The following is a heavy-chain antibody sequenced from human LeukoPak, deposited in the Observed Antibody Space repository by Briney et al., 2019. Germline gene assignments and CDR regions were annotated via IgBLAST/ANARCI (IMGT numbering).Heavy chain of an antibody. Sequence: GGSLRLSCAASGFTFDDYAMHWVRQAPGKGLEWVSGISWNSGSIGYADSVKGRFTISRDNAKNSLYLQMNSLRAEDTALYYCAKDHTMVRGVIAYNWFDPWGQGTLVTVSS. CDR3: AKDHTMVRGVIAYNWFDP. D-gene: IGHD3-10*01. V-gene: IGHV3-9*01. J-gene: IGHJ5*02. CDR2: ISWNSGSI. CDR1: GFTFDDYA.